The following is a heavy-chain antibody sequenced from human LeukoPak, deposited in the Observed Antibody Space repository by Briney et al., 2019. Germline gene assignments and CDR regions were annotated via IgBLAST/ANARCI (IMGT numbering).Heavy chain of an antibody. CDR1: GFTFNTYW. V-gene: IGHV3-74*03. Sequence: PGGSLRLSCAASGFTFNTYWMHWARQVPGKGLVWVSRINGDGSSTAYADSVKGRFTISRDNAKNTVYLQMNSLRVEDTAVYFCAREKGSSNYDSWGQGTLVTVSS. CDR3: AREKGSSNYDS. J-gene: IGHJ5*01. CDR2: INGDGSST. D-gene: IGHD4-11*01.